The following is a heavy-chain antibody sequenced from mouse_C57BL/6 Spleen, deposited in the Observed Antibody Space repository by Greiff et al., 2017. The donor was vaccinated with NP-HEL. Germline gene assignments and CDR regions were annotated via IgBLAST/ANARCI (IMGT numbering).Heavy chain of an antibody. V-gene: IGHV14-1*01. J-gene: IGHJ3*01. CDR2: IDPEDGDT. Sequence: VHVKQSGAELVRPGASVKLSCTASGFNIKDYYMHWVKQRPEQGLEWIGRIDPEDGDTEYAPKFQGKATMTADTSSNTAYLQLSSLTSEDTAVYYCTTGTGNLFDWGQGTLVTVSA. CDR1: GFNIKDYY. CDR3: TTGTGNLFD. D-gene: IGHD3-3*01.